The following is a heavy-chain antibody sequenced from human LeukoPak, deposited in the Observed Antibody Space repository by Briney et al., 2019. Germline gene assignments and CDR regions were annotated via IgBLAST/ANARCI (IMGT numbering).Heavy chain of an antibody. V-gene: IGHV3-53*01. D-gene: IGHD6-6*01. CDR1: EFTVSSNN. Sequence: GGSLRLSCAASEFTVSSNNMSWVRQAPGKGLEWVSVIYSGGSTYYADSVKGRFTISRDNSKNTLYLQMNSLRAEDTAVYYCARGGAAHLHFQNWGQGTLVTVSS. CDR2: IYSGGST. CDR3: ARGGAAHLHFQN. J-gene: IGHJ1*01.